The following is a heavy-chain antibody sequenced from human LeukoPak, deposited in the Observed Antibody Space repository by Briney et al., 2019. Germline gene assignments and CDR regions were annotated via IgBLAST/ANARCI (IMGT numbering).Heavy chain of an antibody. CDR2: INPNSGGT. V-gene: IGHV1-2*06. CDR3: AILRGYSYGFDY. CDR1: GYTFTGYY. J-gene: IGHJ4*02. Sequence: GASVKVSCKASGYTFTGYYMHWVRQAPGQGLEWMGRINPNSGGTNYAQKFQGRVTMTRDTSISTAYMELSRLRSDDTAVYYCAILRGYSYGFDYWGQGTLVTVSS. D-gene: IGHD5-18*01.